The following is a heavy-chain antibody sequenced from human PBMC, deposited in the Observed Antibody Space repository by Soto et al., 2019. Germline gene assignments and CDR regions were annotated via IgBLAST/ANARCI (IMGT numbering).Heavy chain of an antibody. Sequence: EVQLVESGGGLVKPGGTLRVSCAASGITFSNVWMTWVRQAPGKGLEWVGRIKSKTDGGTTDYGAPVRGRFTISRGDSKNTLYLQMNSLKTEDTAVYYCTTGRFSSSLYFDSWGQGTLVTVSS. CDR2: IKSKTDGGTT. D-gene: IGHD6-6*01. J-gene: IGHJ4*02. CDR3: TTGRFSSSLYFDS. CDR1: GITFSNVW. V-gene: IGHV3-15*01.